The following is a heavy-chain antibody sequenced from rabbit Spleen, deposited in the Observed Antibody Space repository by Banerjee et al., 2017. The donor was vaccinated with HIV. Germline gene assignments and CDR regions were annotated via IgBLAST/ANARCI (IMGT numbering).Heavy chain of an antibody. J-gene: IGHJ4*01. CDR3: ARDLFGGSNL. Sequence: QSLEESGGDLVKPGASLTLTCTASGFDLSINKIYWVRQAPGKGLELIGCINTGSGSTYYASWAKGRFTISKTPSTTVTLQMTSLTAADTATYFCARDLFGGSNLWGPGTLVTVS. V-gene: IGHV1S40*01. CDR1: GFDLSINK. D-gene: IGHD5-1*01. CDR2: INTGSGST.